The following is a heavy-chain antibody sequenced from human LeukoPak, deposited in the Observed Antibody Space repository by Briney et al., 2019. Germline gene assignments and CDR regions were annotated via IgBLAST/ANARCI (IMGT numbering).Heavy chain of an antibody. V-gene: IGHV1-69*13. D-gene: IGHD3-22*01. Sequence: ASVKVSCTASGGSFSRYAISWVRQAPGQGLEWMGGIIPIFGTANYAQKFQGRVRITADGSTRTAYMELRTLRSEDTAIYYCARGSGETGGYYYVYWGRGTPVTVSS. J-gene: IGHJ4*02. CDR2: IIPIFGTA. CDR1: GGSFSRYA. CDR3: ARGSGETGGYYYVY.